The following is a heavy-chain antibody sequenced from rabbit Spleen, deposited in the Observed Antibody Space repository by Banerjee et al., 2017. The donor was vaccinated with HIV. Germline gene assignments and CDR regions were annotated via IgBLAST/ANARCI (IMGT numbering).Heavy chain of an antibody. CDR2: IYAGSSGST. Sequence: QENLVESGGGLVQPEGSLTLTCTASGFSLDSDYVMCWVRQAPGTGLEWIACIYAGSSGSTYYASWAKGRFTSSKTASTPVTLQMTSLTVADTTPYFCASDTVSIFSIYGMYLWGQGTLVTVS. CDR3: ASDTVSIFSIYGMYL. J-gene: IGHJ6*01. V-gene: IGHV1S45*01. CDR1: GFSLDSDYV.